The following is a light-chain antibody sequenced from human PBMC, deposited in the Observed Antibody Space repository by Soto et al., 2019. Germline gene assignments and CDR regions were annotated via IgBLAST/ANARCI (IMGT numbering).Light chain of an antibody. Sequence: QSALTQPPSASGSPGRSVTISCTGTSSDVGGYNFVSWYQQHPGKAPKLLVYEVYKRPSGVPDRFSGSKSGNRASLTVSGLQAEDEADYYCCSYAGSYTWVFGGGTKLTVL. V-gene: IGLV2-8*01. CDR2: EVY. CDR1: SSDVGGYNF. J-gene: IGLJ3*02. CDR3: CSYAGSYTWV.